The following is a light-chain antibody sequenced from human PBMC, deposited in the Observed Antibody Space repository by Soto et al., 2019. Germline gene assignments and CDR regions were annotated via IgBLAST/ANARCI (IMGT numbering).Light chain of an antibody. Sequence: QSALTQPASVSGSPGQSITISCTGTSSDVGYYNYVSWFQQYPGKAPKLLIYEVSSRPSGVSNRFSGSKSGNTASLTISGLQAEDEADYYCSSYTSSSTRVFGGGTKVTVL. CDR1: SSDVGYYNY. CDR2: EVS. CDR3: SSYTSSSTRV. V-gene: IGLV2-14*01. J-gene: IGLJ3*02.